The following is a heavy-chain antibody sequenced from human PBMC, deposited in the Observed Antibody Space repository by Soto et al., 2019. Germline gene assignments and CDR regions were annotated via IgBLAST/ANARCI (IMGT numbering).Heavy chain of an antibody. CDR3: VKDMGQAAVGIRYPYGLDV. Sequence: GGSLRLSCSGSGFTVSSFGMHWVRQAPGKGLEHVSTLSSNGIGTYYADSVKGRFTFSRDTSKNTLYLQMSSLRTEDTAVYYCVKDMGQAAVGIRYPYGLDVWGLGNTVNVSS. D-gene: IGHD6-13*01. J-gene: IGHJ6*02. V-gene: IGHV3-64D*06. CDR1: GFTVSSFG. CDR2: LSSNGIGT.